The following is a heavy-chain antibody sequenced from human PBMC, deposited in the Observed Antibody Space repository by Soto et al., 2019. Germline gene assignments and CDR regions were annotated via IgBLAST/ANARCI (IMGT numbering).Heavy chain of an antibody. D-gene: IGHD6-13*01. V-gene: IGHV1-46*01. CDR2: INPTSGST. CDR1: GYTFTNYY. Sequence: VQLVQSGAEVKKPGASVKVSCNASGYTFTNYYIHWVRQAPGQGLEWMGIINPTSGSTSYAQKFQGRVPLTYDTSTTTVYMALSVLRSEDTAVLYCGRDLKAGDHWGQGTLVTVSA. CDR3: GRDLKAGDH. J-gene: IGHJ4*02.